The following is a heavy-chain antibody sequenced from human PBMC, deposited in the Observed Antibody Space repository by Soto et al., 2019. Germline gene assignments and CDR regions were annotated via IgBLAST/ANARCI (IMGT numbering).Heavy chain of an antibody. D-gene: IGHD3-10*01. V-gene: IGHV3-23*01. CDR2: ISGSAGST. Sequence: LRLSCAASGLTFSTYSMTWGRQARGKGLEWVSSISGSAGSTYYADSVKGRFTISRDNSKNMLYLQMNSLRAGDTAVYYCVKGSPDGSYFGVFDYWGQGTLVTVSS. CDR1: GLTFSTYS. J-gene: IGHJ4*02. CDR3: VKGSPDGSYFGVFDY.